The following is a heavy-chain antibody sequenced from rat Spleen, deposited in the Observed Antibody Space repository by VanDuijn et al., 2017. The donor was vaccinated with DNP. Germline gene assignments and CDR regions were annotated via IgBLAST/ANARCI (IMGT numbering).Heavy chain of an antibody. D-gene: IGHD2-1*01. V-gene: IGHV2S12*01. CDR3: TRDLKRYFDY. CDR1: GFSLTSYG. Sequence: QVQLKESGPGLVQPSQTLSLTCTVSGFSLTSYGVSWVRQPPGKGLEWMSSISSGGDTYYNPSLKSRLSISRDTSKSQVFLKVNSLHTEDTAIYFCTRDLKRYFDYWGQRVMVTVSS. CDR2: ISSGGDT. J-gene: IGHJ2*01.